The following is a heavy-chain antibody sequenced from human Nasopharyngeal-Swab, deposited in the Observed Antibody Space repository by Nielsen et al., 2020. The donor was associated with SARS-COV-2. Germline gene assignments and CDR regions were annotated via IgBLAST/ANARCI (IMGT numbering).Heavy chain of an antibody. CDR2: INPNSGGT. D-gene: IGHD3-3*01. CDR3: ARDPLPGVVIGWFDP. V-gene: IGHV1-2*06. CDR1: GYTFTGYY. Sequence: ASVKVSCKASGYTFTGYYMHWVRQAPGQGLEWMGRINPNSGGTNYAQKFQGRVTMTRDTSISTAYVELSRLRSDDTAVYYCARDPLPGVVIGWFDPWGQGTLVTVSS. J-gene: IGHJ5*02.